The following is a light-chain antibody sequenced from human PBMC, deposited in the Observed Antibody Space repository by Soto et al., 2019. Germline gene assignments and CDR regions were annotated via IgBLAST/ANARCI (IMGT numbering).Light chain of an antibody. CDR1: TSDVGGYNY. CDR2: DVT. CDR3: CSYAGSYHWV. J-gene: IGLJ3*02. Sequence: QSVLTQPRSVSASPGQSVTISCTGTTSDVGGYNYVSWYQQHPGQAPKLMIYDVTKRPSGVPDRFSGSKSGNTASLTISGLQAEDEADYYCCSYAGSYHWVFGGGTKLTVL. V-gene: IGLV2-11*01.